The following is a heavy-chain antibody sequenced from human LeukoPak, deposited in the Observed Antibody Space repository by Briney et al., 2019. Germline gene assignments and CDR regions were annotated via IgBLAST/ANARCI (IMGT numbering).Heavy chain of an antibody. CDR3: ARDPYSGTYGDTYYYYMDV. CDR1: GFTFTNYS. D-gene: IGHD1-26*01. CDR2: ITSSSTYT. V-gene: IGHV3-21*01. J-gene: IGHJ6*03. Sequence: GGSLRLSCAASGFTFTNYSMNWVRQTPGKGLEWVSSITSSSTYTFYADSVKGRFTISRDNARNSLYLQMNSLRAEDTAVYYCARDPYSGTYGDTYYYYMDVWGKGTTVTISS.